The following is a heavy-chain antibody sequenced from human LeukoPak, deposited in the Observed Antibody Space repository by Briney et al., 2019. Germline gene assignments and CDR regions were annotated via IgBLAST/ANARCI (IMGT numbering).Heavy chain of an antibody. CDR3: ARPGSGYSSGWWSYYYGMDV. V-gene: IGHV7-4-1*02. J-gene: IGHJ6*02. CDR1: GYLLTSYA. CDR2: INNNTGNP. D-gene: IGHD6-19*01. Sequence: GASVKVSCKASGYLLTSYAMNWVRQAPGQGLEWMGWINNNTGNPTYAQGFTGRFVFSLDTSVSTAYLQISSLKAEDTAVYYCARPGSGYSSGWWSYYYGMDVWGQRTTVTVSS.